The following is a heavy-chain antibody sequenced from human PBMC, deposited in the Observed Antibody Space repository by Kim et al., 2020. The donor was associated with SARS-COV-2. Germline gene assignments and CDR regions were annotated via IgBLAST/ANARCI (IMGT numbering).Heavy chain of an antibody. D-gene: IGHD5-18*01. Sequence: SETLSLTCTVSGGSISSYYWSWIRQPPGKGLEWIGYIYYSGSTNYNPSLKSRVTISVDTSKNQFSLKLSSVTAADTAVYYCARGYSYGNITPTPYYYGMDVWGQGTTVTVSS. CDR1: GGSISSYY. J-gene: IGHJ6*02. CDR2: IYYSGST. V-gene: IGHV4-59*13. CDR3: ARGYSYGNITPTPYYYGMDV.